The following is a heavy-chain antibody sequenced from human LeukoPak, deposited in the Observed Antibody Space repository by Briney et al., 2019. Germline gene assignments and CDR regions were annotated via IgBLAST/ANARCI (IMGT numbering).Heavy chain of an antibody. CDR2: IYTSGST. Sequence: SETLSLTCTVSGGSISSGSYYWSWIRQPAGKGLEWIGRIYTSGSTNYNPSLKSRVTISVDTSKNQFSLKLSSVTAADTAVYYCARGRQLGTVDYWGQGTLVTVSS. V-gene: IGHV4-61*02. J-gene: IGHJ4*02. D-gene: IGHD6-13*01. CDR3: ARGRQLGTVDY. CDR1: GGSISSGSYY.